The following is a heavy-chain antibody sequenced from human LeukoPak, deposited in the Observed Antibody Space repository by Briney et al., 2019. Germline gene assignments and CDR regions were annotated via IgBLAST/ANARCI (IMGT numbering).Heavy chain of an antibody. CDR1: GYTFTGYY. J-gene: IGHJ4*02. CDR3: ARGGPIAVAGTIWFDY. D-gene: IGHD6-19*01. Sequence: ASVKVSCKASGYTFTGYYMHWVRQAPGQGLEWMGWINPNSGGTNYAQKFQGRVTMTRDTSISTAYMELSRLRSDDTAVYYCARGGPIAVAGTIWFDYWGQGTLVTVSS. CDR2: INPNSGGT. V-gene: IGHV1-2*02.